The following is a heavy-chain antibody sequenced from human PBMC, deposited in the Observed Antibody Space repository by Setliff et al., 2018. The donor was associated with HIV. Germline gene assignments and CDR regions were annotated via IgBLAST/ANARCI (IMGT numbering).Heavy chain of an antibody. Sequence: GGSLRLSCSASGFSFGDFAMSWVRQAPGKGLECVGFIRSKADGSTIDYAAPVKGRFTISRDDSKNTLYLQMNSLTTDDTAVYFCVTGSQLPMDYWGQGTLVTVSS. CDR2: IRSKADGSTI. CDR1: GFSFGDFA. V-gene: IGHV3-49*04. CDR3: VTGSQLPMDY. J-gene: IGHJ4*02. D-gene: IGHD1-26*01.